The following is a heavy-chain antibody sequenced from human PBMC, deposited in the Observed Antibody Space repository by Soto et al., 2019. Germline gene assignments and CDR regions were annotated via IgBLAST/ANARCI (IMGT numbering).Heavy chain of an antibody. CDR2: IYYSGST. D-gene: IGHD3-22*01. CDR1: DSSISSGGYY. Sequence: SETLSLTGTVADSSISSGGYYWSWIRQHPGKGLEWIGYIYYSGSTYYNPSLKSRVTISVDTSKNQFSLKLSSVTAADTAVYYCASISSSGPFDPWGQGTLVTVSS. CDR3: ASISSSGPFDP. V-gene: IGHV4-31*03. J-gene: IGHJ5*02.